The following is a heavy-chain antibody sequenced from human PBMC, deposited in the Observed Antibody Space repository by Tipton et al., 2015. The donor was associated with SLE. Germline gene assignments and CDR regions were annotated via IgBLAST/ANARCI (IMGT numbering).Heavy chain of an antibody. V-gene: IGHV4-4*07. Sequence: TLSLTCTVSGGPISSYYWSWIRQPAGKGLEWIGRIYTSGSTNYNPSLKSRVTMSVDTSKNQFSLKLSSVTAADTAVYYCARDSIYYDILTGYYDNDYYYGMDVWGQGTTVTVSS. J-gene: IGHJ6*02. CDR1: GGPISSYY. CDR3: ARDSIYYDILTGYYDNDYYYGMDV. CDR2: IYTSGST. D-gene: IGHD3-9*01.